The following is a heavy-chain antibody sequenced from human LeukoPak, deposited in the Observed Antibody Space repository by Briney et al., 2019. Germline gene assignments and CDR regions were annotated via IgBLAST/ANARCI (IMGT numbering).Heavy chain of an antibody. CDR2: IYYSGTT. V-gene: IGHV4-39*07. Sequence: KPSETLSLTCTVSGGSISSSSYYWGWIRQPPGKGLEWIGSIYYSGTTYYNPSLKSRVTISVDTSKNQFSLKLSSVTAADTAVYYCARTLLPAVKGAFDIWGQGTMVTVSS. D-gene: IGHD3-22*01. CDR3: ARTLLPAVKGAFDI. J-gene: IGHJ3*02. CDR1: GGSISSSSYY.